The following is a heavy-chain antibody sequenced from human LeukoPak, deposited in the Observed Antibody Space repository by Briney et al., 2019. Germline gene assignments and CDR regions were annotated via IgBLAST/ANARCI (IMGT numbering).Heavy chain of an antibody. Sequence: SETLSLTCTVSGGSISSYYWSWIRRPAGKGLEWIGSIYYSGSTYYNPSLKSRVTISVDTSKNQFSLKLSSVTAADTAVYYCARVVGWYYFDYWGQGTLVTVSS. D-gene: IGHD6-19*01. CDR2: IYYSGST. CDR1: GGSISSYY. CDR3: ARVVGWYYFDY. V-gene: IGHV4-59*05. J-gene: IGHJ4*02.